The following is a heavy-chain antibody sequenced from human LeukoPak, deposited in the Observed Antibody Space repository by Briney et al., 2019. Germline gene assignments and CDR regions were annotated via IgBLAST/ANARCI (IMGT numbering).Heavy chain of an antibody. J-gene: IGHJ6*02. CDR3: ARAPYFFDSSGYYPVYYYYGMDA. CDR1: GGSISSGDYY. D-gene: IGHD3-22*01. V-gene: IGHV4-30-4*01. CDR2: IYYSGST. Sequence: PSQTLSLTCTVSGGSISSGDYYWSWIRQPPGKGLEWIGYIYYSGSTYYNPSLKSRVTISVDTSKNQFSLKLSSVTAADTAVYYCARAPYFFDSSGYYPVYYYYGMDAWGQGATVTVSS.